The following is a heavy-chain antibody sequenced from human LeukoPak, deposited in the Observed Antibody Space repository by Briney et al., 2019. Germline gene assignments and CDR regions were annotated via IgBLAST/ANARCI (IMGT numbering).Heavy chain of an antibody. CDR3: ARGYDSSGYYGMVSDY. J-gene: IGHJ4*02. CDR1: GYSISSGYY. CDR2: IYHSGST. Sequence: PSETLSLTCTVSGYSISSGYYWGWIRQPPGKGLEWIGSIYHSGSTYYNPSLKSRVTISVDTSKNQFSLKLSSATAADTAVYYCARGYDSSGYYGMVSDYWGQGTLVTVSS. D-gene: IGHD3-22*01. V-gene: IGHV4-38-2*02.